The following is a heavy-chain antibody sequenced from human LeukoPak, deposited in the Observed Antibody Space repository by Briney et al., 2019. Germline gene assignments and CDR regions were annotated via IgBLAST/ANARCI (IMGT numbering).Heavy chain of an antibody. CDR2: INPSGGST. CDR3: ASLVVPAANYYYYYGMDV. CDR1: GYTFTSYY. D-gene: IGHD2-2*01. Sequence: GASVKVSCKASGYTFTSYYMHWVRQAPGQGLEWMGIINPSGGSTSYAQKFQGRVTMTRDTSTSTVYMELSSLRSEDTAVYYCASLVVPAANYYYYYGMDVWAKGPRSPSP. J-gene: IGHJ6*02. V-gene: IGHV1-46*01.